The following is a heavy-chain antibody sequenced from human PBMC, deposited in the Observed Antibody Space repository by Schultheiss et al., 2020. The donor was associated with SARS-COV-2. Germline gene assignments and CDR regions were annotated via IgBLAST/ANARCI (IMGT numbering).Heavy chain of an antibody. V-gene: IGHV2-70*11. CDR2: IDWDDDK. J-gene: IGHJ4*02. CDR1: GFSLSTSGMC. D-gene: IGHD5-24*01. CDR3: ARIQGREGYNGFDY. Sequence: QTLSLTCTFSGFSLSTSGMCVSWIRQPPGKALEWLARIDWDDDKYYSTSLKTRLTISKDTSKNQVVLTMTNMDPVDTATYYCARIQGREGYNGFDYWGQGTLVTVSS.